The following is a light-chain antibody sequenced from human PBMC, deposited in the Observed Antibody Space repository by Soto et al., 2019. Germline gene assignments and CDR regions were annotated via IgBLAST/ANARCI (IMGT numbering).Light chain of an antibody. CDR1: RSVSSY. Sequence: EIVLTHSPATLSLSPGESSTLSCRATRSVSSYLAWYQQKPGQAPRLLIYDASSRPTDIPARFSGSGSGTDFTLTISSLEPEDFAVYYCQQYGKLPITFGQGTRLEIK. CDR2: DAS. J-gene: IGKJ5*01. CDR3: QQYGKLPIT. V-gene: IGKV3-11*01.